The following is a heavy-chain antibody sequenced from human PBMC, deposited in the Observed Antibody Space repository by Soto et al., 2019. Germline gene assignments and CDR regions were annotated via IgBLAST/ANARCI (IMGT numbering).Heavy chain of an antibody. J-gene: IGHJ6*03. Sequence: SETLSLTCAVYGGSFSGYYLSWIRLPPGKGLEWIGGINHSGSTNYNPSLKSRVTISVDTSKNQFSLKLSSVTAADTAVYYCARRRCSSTSCYAIRPRYYIDVWGKGTTVTVSS. CDR3: ARRRCSSTSCYAIRPRYYIDV. CDR1: GGSFSGYY. CDR2: INHSGST. D-gene: IGHD2-2*01. V-gene: IGHV4-34*01.